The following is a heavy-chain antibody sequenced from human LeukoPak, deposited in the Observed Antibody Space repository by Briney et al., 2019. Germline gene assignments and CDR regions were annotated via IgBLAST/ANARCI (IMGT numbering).Heavy chain of an antibody. CDR1: GYSISSGYY. D-gene: IGHD6-13*01. CDR2: IYHSGST. J-gene: IGHJ4*02. V-gene: IGHV4-38-2*02. Sequence: SETLSLTCTVSGYSISSGYYWGWIRQPPGKGLEWIGSIYHSGSTYYNPSLKSRVTISVDTSKNQFSLKLSSVTAADTAVYYCARGARGIARSGLIDYWGQGTLVTVSS. CDR3: ARGARGIARSGLIDY.